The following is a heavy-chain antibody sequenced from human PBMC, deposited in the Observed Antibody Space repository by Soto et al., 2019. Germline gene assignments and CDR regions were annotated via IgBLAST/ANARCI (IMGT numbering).Heavy chain of an antibody. D-gene: IGHD1-7*01. V-gene: IGHV3-48*03. CDR1: GFTFSSYE. J-gene: IGHJ6*02. CDR2: ISSSGSTI. Sequence: GGSLRLSCAASGFTFSSYEMNWVRQAPGKGLEWVSYISSSGSTIYYADSVKGRFTISRDNAKNSLYLEMNSLRAEDTAVYYCAKVVRNANYLFYYYDMDVWGQGTTVTVSS. CDR3: AKVVRNANYLFYYYDMDV.